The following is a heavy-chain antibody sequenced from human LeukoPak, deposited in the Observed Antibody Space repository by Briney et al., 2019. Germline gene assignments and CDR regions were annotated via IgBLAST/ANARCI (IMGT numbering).Heavy chain of an antibody. Sequence: PGGSLRLSCVASGITFSDYYMNWIRQAPWKGLEWVSYISGSGSTKYYADSVKGRFTISRDNAKNSLYLQMNSLRAEDTAVYYCARGGYCSNVVCYTSRSLDNWGQGTLVTVSS. CDR1: GITFSDYY. V-gene: IGHV3-11*01. CDR2: ISGSGSTK. CDR3: ARGGYCSNVVCYTSRSLDN. D-gene: IGHD2-8*01. J-gene: IGHJ4*02.